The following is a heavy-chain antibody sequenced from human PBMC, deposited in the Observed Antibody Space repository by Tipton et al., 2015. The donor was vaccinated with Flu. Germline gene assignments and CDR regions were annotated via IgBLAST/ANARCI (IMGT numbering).Heavy chain of an antibody. Sequence: TLSLTCTVSDYSISSGYYWTWIRQPAGKGLEWIGRIHPSGSATYSPSLKSRVAISVDTSKNQFSLRLSSVTAADTAMYYCARDRAFSDYYDSSGYVDALDIWGQGTLVTVSA. CDR1: DYSISSGYY. CDR3: ARDRAFSDYYDSSGYVDALDI. D-gene: IGHD3-22*01. J-gene: IGHJ3*02. V-gene: IGHV4-61*02. CDR2: IHPSGSA.